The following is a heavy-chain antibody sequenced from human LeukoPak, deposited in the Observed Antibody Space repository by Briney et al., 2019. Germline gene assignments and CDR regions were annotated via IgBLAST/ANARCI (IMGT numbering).Heavy chain of an antibody. V-gene: IGHV3-30-3*01. CDR3: ARGNWYLDL. CDR2: LSISGDHK. CDR1: GFIFSHSD. Sequence: GGSLRLSCAATGFIFSHSDLHWVRQAPGKGLEWMTFLSISGDHKYYADSAKGRFTISRDNSNNTLYLQMTGLRPEDTAIYYCARGNWYLDLWGRGTLVSVSS. J-gene: IGHJ2*01.